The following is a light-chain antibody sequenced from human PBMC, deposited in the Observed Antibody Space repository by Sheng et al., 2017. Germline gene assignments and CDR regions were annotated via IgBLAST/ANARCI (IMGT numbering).Light chain of an antibody. CDR3: QVWDSDSNHVV. CDR1: EHWQKK. Sequence: SYVLSQPPSVSVAPGQTARITCGGNEHWQKKCALVPAEARPGPSCWSSMMIGTGPSEIPERFSGSNSGNTATLTISRVEVGDEADYYCQVWDSDSNHVVFGGGTKLTVL. J-gene: IGLJ2*01. V-gene: IGLV3-21*02. CDR2: MIG.